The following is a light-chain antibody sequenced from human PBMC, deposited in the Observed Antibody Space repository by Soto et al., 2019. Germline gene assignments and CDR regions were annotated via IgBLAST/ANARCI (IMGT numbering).Light chain of an antibody. CDR1: SSDVGAYNY. CDR3: CSYTTSSTVV. Sequence: QSALTQPASVSRSPGQSITISCTGTSSDVGAYNYVSWYQQYPGKAPKVMIYDVSNRPSGVSNRFSGSKSGNTASLTISGLQAEDEADYYCCSYTTSSTVVFGGGTKLTVL. J-gene: IGLJ2*01. CDR2: DVS. V-gene: IGLV2-14*01.